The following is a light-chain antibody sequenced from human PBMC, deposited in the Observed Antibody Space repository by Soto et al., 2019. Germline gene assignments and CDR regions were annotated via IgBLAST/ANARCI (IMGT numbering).Light chain of an antibody. J-gene: IGLJ1*01. CDR1: SSDVGAYNY. CDR3: SSYAGSNNYV. V-gene: IGLV2-8*01. Sequence: QSALTQPPSASGSPGQSVTISCTGTSSDVGAYNYLSWYQQDPGKAPKLMIYEVSKRPSGVPDRFSGSKSGNTASLTVSGLQAEDEADYYCSSYAGSNNYVFGTGTKVTVL. CDR2: EVS.